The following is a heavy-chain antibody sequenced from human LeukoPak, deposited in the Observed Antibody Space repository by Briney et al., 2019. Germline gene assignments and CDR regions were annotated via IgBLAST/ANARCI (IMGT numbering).Heavy chain of an antibody. V-gene: IGHV4-39*01. D-gene: IGHD3-16*01. CDR3: ARWGSHTAIDD. J-gene: IGHJ4*02. CDR2: IYYSGST. Sequence: SVTLSVTCTDSGGSISSSRYYWGWIRQPPGRGLGWIGSIYYSGSTYYTPSLKSRVTISLDTSKNQCSLKLSSVTAADTAVYYCARWGSHTAIDDGGQGTLVTVSS. CDR1: GGSISSSRYY.